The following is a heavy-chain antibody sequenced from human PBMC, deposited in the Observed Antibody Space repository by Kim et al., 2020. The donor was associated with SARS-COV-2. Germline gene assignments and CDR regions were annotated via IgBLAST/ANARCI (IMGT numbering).Heavy chain of an antibody. CDR2: IYYSGST. D-gene: IGHD6-6*01. J-gene: IGHJ6*01. V-gene: IGHV4-59*01. CDR1: GGSISSYY. CDR3: ARAGSSSPTRKNYYYGMDV. Sequence: SETLSLTCTVSGGSISSYYWSWIRQPPGKGLEWIGYIYYSGSTNYNPSLKSRVTISVDTSKNQFSLKLSSVTAADTAVYYCARAGSSSPTRKNYYYGMDV.